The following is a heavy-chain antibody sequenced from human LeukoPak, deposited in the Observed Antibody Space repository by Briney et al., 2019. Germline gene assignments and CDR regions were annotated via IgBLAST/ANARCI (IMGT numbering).Heavy chain of an antibody. V-gene: IGHV4-59*12. CDR2: IHYSGTT. D-gene: IGHD7-27*01. CDR3: ARVHDRAPGDETFDY. CDR1: GDSINNYY. J-gene: IGHJ4*02. Sequence: PSETLSLTCTVSGDSINNYYWAWIRQPPGKGLEWIGYIHYSGTTYYNPSLKSRVTISVDSSRTQFSLKLTSVTAADTAVYYCARVHDRAPGDETFDYWGQGTLVTVSS.